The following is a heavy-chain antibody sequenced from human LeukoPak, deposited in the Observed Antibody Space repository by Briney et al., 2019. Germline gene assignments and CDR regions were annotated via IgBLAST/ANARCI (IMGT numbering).Heavy chain of an antibody. CDR2: ISGSGGNT. CDR1: GFTFSSYA. J-gene: IGHJ4*02. V-gene: IGHV3-23*01. CDR3: AKVYWANYFDY. D-gene: IGHD2-8*02. Sequence: PGGSLRLSCAASGFTFSSYAMSWVRQAPGKGLEWVSGISGSGGNTHYADSVRGRFTISRDNSRNTVYLEMNSLRAEDTAIYYCAKVYWANYFDYWGQGTLVTVSS.